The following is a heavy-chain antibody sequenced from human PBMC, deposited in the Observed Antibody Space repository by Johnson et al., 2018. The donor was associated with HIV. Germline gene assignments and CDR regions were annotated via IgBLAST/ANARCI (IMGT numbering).Heavy chain of an antibody. V-gene: IGHV3-7*01. CDR2: IKQDGSEK. D-gene: IGHD2-15*01. J-gene: IGHJ3*02. CDR3: ARIGAWQLHRAFDI. CDR1: GFTFSSYW. Sequence: VQLVESGGGLVQPGGSLRLSCAASGFTFSSYWMSWVRQAPGKGLEWVANIKQDGSEKYYVDSVKGRFTISRDNAKNSLYLQMNSLRAEDTAVYYCARIGAWQLHRAFDICGQGTMVTVSS.